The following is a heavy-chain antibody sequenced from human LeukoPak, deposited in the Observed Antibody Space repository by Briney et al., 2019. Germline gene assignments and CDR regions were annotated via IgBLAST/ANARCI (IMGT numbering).Heavy chain of an antibody. D-gene: IGHD2-15*01. Sequence: QPGGSLRLSCAASGFTLSSYPMHWIRQAPGKGLEWGANISYDGSNTHYADSVKGRFTISRDNSKNTLYLQMNSLRADDTAIYYCTRGRDSCSLDYWGRGTLVTVSS. J-gene: IGHJ4*02. CDR2: ISYDGSNT. CDR1: GFTLSSYP. V-gene: IGHV3-30*01. CDR3: TRGRDSCSLDY.